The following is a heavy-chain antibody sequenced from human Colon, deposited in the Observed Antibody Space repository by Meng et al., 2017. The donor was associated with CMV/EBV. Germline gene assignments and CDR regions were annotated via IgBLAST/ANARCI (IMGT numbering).Heavy chain of an antibody. Sequence: LRLSCAASGFRFRDYYMGWIRQAPGKGLEWVSYISDDGGTTYYADSVKGRFTISRDNAKNSLYLQMNSLRAEDTAVYYCARDLNGFDYWGQGTLVTVSS. D-gene: IGHD2-8*01. CDR2: ISDDGGTT. CDR1: GFRFRDYY. V-gene: IGHV3-11*01. CDR3: ARDLNGFDY. J-gene: IGHJ4*02.